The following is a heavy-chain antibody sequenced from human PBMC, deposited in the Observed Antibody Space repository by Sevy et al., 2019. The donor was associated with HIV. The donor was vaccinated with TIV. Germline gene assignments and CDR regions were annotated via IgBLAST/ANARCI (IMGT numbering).Heavy chain of an antibody. J-gene: IGHJ6*02. CDR2: FCPGDSDI. CDR3: TRQGPSDGMDV. CDR1: GYSFTSYC. Sequence: GESLKISCKISGYSFTSYCIGWVRQMTGKGLEWMGIFCPGDSDISYSPSFQGQVTISADKSIGTVYLQWRSLKASDTAMYYCTRQGPSDGMDVWGRGTTVTVSS. V-gene: IGHV5-51*01.